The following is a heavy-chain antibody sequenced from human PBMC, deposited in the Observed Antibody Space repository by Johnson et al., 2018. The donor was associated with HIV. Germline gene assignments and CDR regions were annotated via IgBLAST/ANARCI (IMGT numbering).Heavy chain of an antibody. D-gene: IGHD2/OR15-2a*01. J-gene: IGHJ3*02. V-gene: IGHV3-7*05. CDR1: GFTFSSYW. Sequence: VQLVESGGGLVQPGGSLRLSCAASGFTFSSYWMSWVRQAPGKGLEWVANIKQDGSEKYYVDSVKGRFTISRDNAKNSLYLQMDSLKTEDTAVYYCTAYFADEKGPAFDIWGQGAMVTVSS. CDR2: IKQDGSEK. CDR3: TAYFADEKGPAFDI.